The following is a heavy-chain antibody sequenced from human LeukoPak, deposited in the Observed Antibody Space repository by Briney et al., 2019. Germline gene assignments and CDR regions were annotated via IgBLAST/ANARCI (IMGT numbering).Heavy chain of an antibody. D-gene: IGHD2-2*01. Sequence: GGSLRLSCAASGFTFSTYAMTWVRQAPGKGPEWVSAISGSGGNTYYADSVKGRFTISRDNSKNTLYLQMNSLRAEDTAVYYCAKLPREYCSSTSCPNWFDPWGQGTLVTVSS. CDR3: AKLPREYCSSTSCPNWFDP. CDR1: GFTFSTYA. CDR2: ISGSGGNT. V-gene: IGHV3-23*01. J-gene: IGHJ5*02.